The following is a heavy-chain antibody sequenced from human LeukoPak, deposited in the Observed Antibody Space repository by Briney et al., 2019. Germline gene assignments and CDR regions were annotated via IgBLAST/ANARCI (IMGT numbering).Heavy chain of an antibody. J-gene: IGHJ4*02. D-gene: IGHD3-9*01. CDR1: GGSISSYY. V-gene: IGHV4-59*01. Sequence: PSETLSLTCTVSGGSISSYYWRWIRQPPGEGLEWIGYIYYSGSTNYNPSIKSRVTISVDTSKNQFSLKLSSVTAADSAVYYCAREGARYSFDYWGQGTLVTVSS. CDR2: IYYSGST. CDR3: AREGARYSFDY.